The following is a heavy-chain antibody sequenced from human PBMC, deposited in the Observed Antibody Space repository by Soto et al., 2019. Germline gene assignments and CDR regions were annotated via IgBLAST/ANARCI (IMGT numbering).Heavy chain of an antibody. J-gene: IGHJ6*03. V-gene: IGHV3-74*01. CDR1: GFTFSSYW. CDR3: ARDDREPPIYYYYMDV. Sequence: GGSLRLSCAASGFTFSSYWMHWVRQAPGKGLVWVSRINSDGSSTSYADSVKGRFTISRDNAKNTLYLQMNSLRAEDTAVYYCARDDREPPIYYYYMDVWGKGTTVTVSS. CDR2: INSDGSST. D-gene: IGHD1-1*01.